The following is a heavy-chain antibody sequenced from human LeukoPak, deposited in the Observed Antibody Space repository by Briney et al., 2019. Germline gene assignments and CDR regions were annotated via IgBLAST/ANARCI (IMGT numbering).Heavy chain of an antibody. CDR3: ARDPVQYCGGDCYYDY. Sequence: PGGSLRLSCAASGFTFSSHSMNWVRQAPGKGLEWVANIKQDGSEKYYVDSVKGRFTISRDNAKNSLYLQMNSLRAEDTAVYYCARDPVQYCGGDCYYDYWGQGTLVTVSS. V-gene: IGHV3-7*01. D-gene: IGHD2-21*01. CDR1: GFTFSSHS. J-gene: IGHJ4*02. CDR2: IKQDGSEK.